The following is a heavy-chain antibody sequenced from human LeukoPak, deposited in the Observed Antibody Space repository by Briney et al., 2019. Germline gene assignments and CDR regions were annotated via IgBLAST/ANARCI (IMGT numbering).Heavy chain of an antibody. Sequence: XGSLRLSCAASGFTFSSYAMSWVRQAPGKGLEWVSGIIDSGESTYYANFAKGRFTISRDNSNNTLYLQMNSLRAEDTAVYYCAKLGGQELHNYYVAVCGKGTTVAVSS. J-gene: IGHJ6*03. V-gene: IGHV3-23*01. CDR2: IIDSGEST. CDR3: AKLGGQELHNYYVAV. D-gene: IGHD3-16*01. CDR1: GFTFSSYA.